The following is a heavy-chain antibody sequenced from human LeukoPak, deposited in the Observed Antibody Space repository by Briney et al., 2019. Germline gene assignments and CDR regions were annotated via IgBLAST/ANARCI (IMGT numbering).Heavy chain of an antibody. D-gene: IGHD3-10*01. J-gene: IGHJ4*02. V-gene: IGHV1-18*04. Sequence: ASVKVSCKASGYTFTGYYMHWVRQAPGQGLEWMGWISAYNGNTNYAQKLQGRVTMTTDTSTSTAYMELRSLRSDDTAVYYCARDHSHDYYGSGSYPGYWGQGTLVTVSS. CDR3: ARDHSHDYYGSGSYPGY. CDR1: GYTFTGYY. CDR2: ISAYNGNT.